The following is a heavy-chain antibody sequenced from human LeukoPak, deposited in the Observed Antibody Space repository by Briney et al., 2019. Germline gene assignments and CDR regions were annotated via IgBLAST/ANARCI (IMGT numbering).Heavy chain of an antibody. V-gene: IGHV4-31*03. CDR2: IYYSGST. Sequence: SETLSLTCTVSGGSISSGTYYWSWIRQHPGKGLEWIGNIYYSGSTSYNPSLKSRVTISVDKSKNQFSLKLTSVTAADTAVYYCARKGHCSGGSCYYHFDYWGQGTLVAVSS. CDR3: ARKGHCSGGSCYYHFDY. D-gene: IGHD2-15*01. J-gene: IGHJ4*02. CDR1: GGSISSGTYY.